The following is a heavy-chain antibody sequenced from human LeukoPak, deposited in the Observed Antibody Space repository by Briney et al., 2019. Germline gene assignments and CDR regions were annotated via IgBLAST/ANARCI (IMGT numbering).Heavy chain of an antibody. CDR1: GYTLTELS. Sequence: APVKVSCKVSGYTLTELSMHWVRQAPGKGLEWMGGFDPEDGETIYAQKFQGRVTVTEDTSTDTAYMELSSLRSEDTAVYYCATSRVIAAYYFDYWGQGTLVTVSS. CDR2: FDPEDGET. CDR3: ATSRVIAAYYFDY. D-gene: IGHD6-25*01. J-gene: IGHJ4*02. V-gene: IGHV1-24*01.